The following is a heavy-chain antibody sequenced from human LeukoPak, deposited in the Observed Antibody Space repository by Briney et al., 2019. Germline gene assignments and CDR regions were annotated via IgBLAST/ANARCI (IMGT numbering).Heavy chain of an antibody. Sequence: GGSLRLSCAASGFTFSSYAMSWVRQAPGKGLEWVSAISGSGGSTYYADSVKGRFTISRDNSKNTLYLQMNSLRAEDTAVHYCANQRYYYDSIGYLYYFDYWGQGTLVTVSS. J-gene: IGHJ4*02. CDR1: GFTFSSYA. D-gene: IGHD3-22*01. CDR3: ANQRYYYDSIGYLYYFDY. CDR2: ISGSGGST. V-gene: IGHV3-23*01.